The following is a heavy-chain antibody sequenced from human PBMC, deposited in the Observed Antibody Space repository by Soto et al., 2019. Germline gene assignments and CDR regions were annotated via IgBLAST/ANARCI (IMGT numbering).Heavy chain of an antibody. Sequence: GAAVKVSCKASRYTLTTFFMDCARRAPGQGLDWVGLIKPGYHACRSTTYAQKFQGRVTMTTDTPTSTVYMEQSRLRSDDTAVYYCARAAIVAGATTGMHVWGQGTTLTV. V-gene: IGHV1-46*01. D-gene: IGHD1-26*01. CDR3: ARAAIVAGATTGMHV. CDR1: RYTLTTFF. J-gene: IGHJ6*02. CDR2: IKPGYHACRST.